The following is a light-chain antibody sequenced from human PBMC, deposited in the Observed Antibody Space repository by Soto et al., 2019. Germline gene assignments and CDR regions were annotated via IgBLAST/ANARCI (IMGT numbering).Light chain of an antibody. J-gene: IGKJ2*01. V-gene: IGKV1-9*01. CDR3: QQLDTYPRT. CDR1: QGISSY. Sequence: DLQLTQSPSFLSASVGDRVTITCRASQGISSYLAWYQQKPGKAPKLLIYGASTLQSGVPSRFSGSRSGTEFTLTISSLQPEDFATYYCQQLDTYPRTFGQGTKLEIK. CDR2: GAS.